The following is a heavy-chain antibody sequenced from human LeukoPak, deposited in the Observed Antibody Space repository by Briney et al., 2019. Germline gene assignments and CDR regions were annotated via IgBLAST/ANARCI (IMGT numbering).Heavy chain of an antibody. CDR1: GFTFSNDW. CDR2: ISGDGTTI. Sequence: PGGSLRLSCAVSGFTFSNDWMHWVRQAPGKGLVWVSRISGDGTTINYADSVKGRFTISRDNAKKTLYLQMDSLRAEDTAVYYCAGTWSFDYWGQGTLVTVSP. CDR3: AGTWSFDY. V-gene: IGHV3-74*01. J-gene: IGHJ4*02. D-gene: IGHD2-15*01.